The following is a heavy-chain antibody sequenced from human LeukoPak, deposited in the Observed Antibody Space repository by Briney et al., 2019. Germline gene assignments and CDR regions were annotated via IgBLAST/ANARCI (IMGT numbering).Heavy chain of an antibody. CDR3: ARVPRIEAGATGDWFDP. CDR1: GGSTSVYY. CDR2: IYYSGST. J-gene: IGHJ5*02. V-gene: IGHV4-59*01. Sequence: SETLSLTCTVSGGSTSVYYWSWIRQPPGKGLEWIGHIYYSGSTNYNPSLKSRVTISLDTSKNQFFLNLRSVTAADTAVYYCARVPRIEAGATGDWFDPWGQGTVVTVSS. D-gene: IGHD6-13*01.